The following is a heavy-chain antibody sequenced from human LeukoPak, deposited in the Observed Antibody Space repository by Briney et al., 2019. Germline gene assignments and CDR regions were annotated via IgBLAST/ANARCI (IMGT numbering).Heavy chain of an antibody. V-gene: IGHV3-66*01. CDR2: IYSGGST. J-gene: IGHJ4*02. Sequence: GGSLRLSCAASGFTVSSNYMSWVRQAPGKGLEWVSVIYSGGSTYYADSVKGRFTISRDNSKNTLHLQMNSLRAEDTAVYYCARADCSSTSCYEFDYWGQGTLVTVSS. CDR3: ARADCSSTSCYEFDY. CDR1: GFTVSSNY. D-gene: IGHD2-2*01.